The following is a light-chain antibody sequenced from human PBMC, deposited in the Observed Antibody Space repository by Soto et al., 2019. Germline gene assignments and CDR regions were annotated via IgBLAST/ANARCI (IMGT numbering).Light chain of an antibody. CDR2: GAS. J-gene: IGKJ4*01. CDR3: QQYNDWPLT. Sequence: IVLTQSPATLSVSRGERVTLSCRASQSVSDNLAWYQQKPGQAPRLLIYGASIRATDIPARFSGSGSGTEFSLTISSLQSEDFAVYYCQQYNDWPLTFGGGTKVDIK. CDR1: QSVSDN. V-gene: IGKV3D-15*01.